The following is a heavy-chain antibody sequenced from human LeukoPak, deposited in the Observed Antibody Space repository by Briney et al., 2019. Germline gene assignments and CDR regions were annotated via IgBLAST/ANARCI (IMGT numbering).Heavy chain of an antibody. CDR1: GGSISSFY. D-gene: IGHD3-9*01. V-gene: IGHV4-59*01. CDR3: ARGGPYDILTGYSNNWFDP. Sequence: SETLSLTCTVSGGSISSFYWSWIRQPPGKGLEWIGYIYYSGSTNYNPSLKSRVTISVDTSKNQFSLKLSSVTAADTAVYYCARGGPYDILTGYSNNWFDPWGQGTLVTVSS. J-gene: IGHJ5*01. CDR2: IYYSGST.